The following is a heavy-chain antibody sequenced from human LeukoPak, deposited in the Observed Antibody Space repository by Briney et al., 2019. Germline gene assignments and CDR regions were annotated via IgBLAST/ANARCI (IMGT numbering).Heavy chain of an antibody. CDR2: ISTSSSYI. D-gene: IGHD3-16*01. CDR3: VRDTFSPDAFDI. CDR1: GFTFSSYS. Sequence: PGGSLRLSCAASGFTFSSYSMNSVRQAPGKGLEWVSSISTSSSYIYSADSVKGRFTISRDNAKNSLYLQMNSLRAEDTAVYYCVRDTFSPDAFDIWGQGTMVTVSS. V-gene: IGHV3-21*01. J-gene: IGHJ3*02.